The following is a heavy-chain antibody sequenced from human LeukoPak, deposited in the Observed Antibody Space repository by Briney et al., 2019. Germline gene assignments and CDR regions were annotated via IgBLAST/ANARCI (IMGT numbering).Heavy chain of an antibody. V-gene: IGHV1-2*02. J-gene: IGHJ5*02. Sequence: ASVKVSCKASGYTFTSYYMHWVRQAPGQGLEWMGWINPNSGGTNYAQKFQGRVTMTRDTSISTAYMELSRLRSDDTAVYYCARDLNQLLPTWFDPWGQGTLVTVSS. D-gene: IGHD2-2*01. CDR2: INPNSGGT. CDR3: ARDLNQLLPTWFDP. CDR1: GYTFTSYY.